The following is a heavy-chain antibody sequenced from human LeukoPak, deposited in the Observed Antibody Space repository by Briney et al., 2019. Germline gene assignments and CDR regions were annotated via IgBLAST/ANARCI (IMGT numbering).Heavy chain of an antibody. V-gene: IGHV1-2*02. CDR2: INPNSGGT. Sequence: GASVKVPCKASGYTFTGYYMHWVRQAPGQGLEWMGWINPNSGGTNYAQKFQGRVTMTRDTSISTAYMELSRLRSDDTAVYYCARVIVEYYYDSSGYSPFDYWGQGTLVTVSS. CDR3: ARVIVEYYYDSSGYSPFDY. CDR1: GYTFTGYY. J-gene: IGHJ4*02. D-gene: IGHD3-22*01.